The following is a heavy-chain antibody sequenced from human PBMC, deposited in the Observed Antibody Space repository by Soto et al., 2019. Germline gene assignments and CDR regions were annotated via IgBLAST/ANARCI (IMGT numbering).Heavy chain of an antibody. CDR3: ARLEWLSLAAWFDP. Sequence: XESLKISCKGSGYSLTNYWIGWVRQMPGKGLEWMGMIYPDDSDTKYSPSFQGQVTFSADKSINTAYLQWSSLKASDTAIYYCARLEWLSLAAWFDPWGQGTLVTVSS. V-gene: IGHV5-51*01. D-gene: IGHD3-3*01. CDR1: GYSLTNYW. CDR2: IYPDDSDT. J-gene: IGHJ5*02.